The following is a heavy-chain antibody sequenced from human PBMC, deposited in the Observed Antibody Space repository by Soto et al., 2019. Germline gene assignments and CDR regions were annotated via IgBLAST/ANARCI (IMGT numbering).Heavy chain of an antibody. CDR2: IYWDDDK. J-gene: IGHJ4*02. CDR1: GFSLSTSGVG. V-gene: IGHV2-5*02. Sequence: SGPTLVNPTQTLTLTCTFSGFSLSTSGVGVGWIRQPPGKALEWLALIYWDDDKRYSPSLKSRLTITKDTSKNQVVLTMTNMDPVDTATYYCAHRRLFYDSSGYYYVFDYWGQGTLVTVSS. CDR3: AHRRLFYDSSGYYYVFDY. D-gene: IGHD3-22*01.